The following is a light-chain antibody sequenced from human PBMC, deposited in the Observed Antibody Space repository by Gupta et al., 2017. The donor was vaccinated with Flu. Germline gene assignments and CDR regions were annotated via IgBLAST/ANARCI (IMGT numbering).Light chain of an antibody. Sequence: QSALTPPAFVSGSPGRSVTTSRTGTSSDVGGYNFVSWYQQHPGKAPKLMIYEVSNRPSGVSNRFSGSKSGNTAALTISELQTEDEAEYYCGSYTSNSSLVFGGGSKLTVL. CDR2: EVS. CDR3: GSYTSNSSLV. V-gene: IGLV2-14*01. CDR1: SSDVGGYNF. J-gene: IGLJ3*02.